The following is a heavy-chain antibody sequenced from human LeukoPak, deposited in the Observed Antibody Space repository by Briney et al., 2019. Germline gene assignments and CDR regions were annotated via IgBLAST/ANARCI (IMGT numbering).Heavy chain of an antibody. V-gene: IGHV3-7*01. CDR1: GGSFSGYY. J-gene: IGHJ4*02. Sequence: PSETLSLTCAVYGGSFSGYYWSWIRQPPGKGLEWVANIKQDGSEKYYVGSAKGRFTISRDNAKNSLYLQMNSLRGEDTAVYYCARAMEPYYDSNGCDYWGQGTLVTVSA. D-gene: IGHD3-22*01. CDR3: ARAMEPYYDSNGCDY. CDR2: IKQDGSEK.